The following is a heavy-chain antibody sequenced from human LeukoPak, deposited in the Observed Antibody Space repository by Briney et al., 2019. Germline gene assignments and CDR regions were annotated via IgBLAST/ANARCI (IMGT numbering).Heavy chain of an antibody. D-gene: IGHD3-10*01. CDR2: IYYSGST. J-gene: IGHJ4*02. CDR3: AREYQVGYYFDY. CDR1: GGSISSYY. Sequence: SETLSLTCTVSGGSISSYYWGWIRQPPGKGLEWIGYIYYSGSTNYNPSLKSRVTISVDTSKNQFSLKLSSVTAADTAVYYCAREYQVGYYFDYWGQGTLVTVSS. V-gene: IGHV4-59*01.